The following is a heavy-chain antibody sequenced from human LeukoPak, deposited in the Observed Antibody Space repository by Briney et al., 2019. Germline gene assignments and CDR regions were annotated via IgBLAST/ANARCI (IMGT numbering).Heavy chain of an antibody. V-gene: IGHV3-21*01. CDR3: ARVATSRYDILTGYYTGARTLDY. J-gene: IGHJ4*02. CDR2: ISSSSAYI. Sequence: GGSLRLSCAASGFTFIAYSMNWVRQSPGKGLEWVSSISSSSAYIYYADSVEGRFTVSRDNAKNSLYLQMNSLRDEDTAVYYCARVATSRYDILTGYYTGARTLDYWGQGTLVTVSS. CDR1: GFTFIAYS. D-gene: IGHD3-9*01.